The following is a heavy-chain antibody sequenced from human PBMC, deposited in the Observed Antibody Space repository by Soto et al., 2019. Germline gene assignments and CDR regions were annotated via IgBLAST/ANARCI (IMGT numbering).Heavy chain of an antibody. CDR2: IYYSGST. J-gene: IGHJ4*02. Sequence: SDTLSLTCTVSGGSISSYYWSWIRQPPGKGLEWIGYIYYSGSTNYNPSLKSRVTLSVDTSKNQFSLKMSSVTAADTAVYYCARLATRYYFDYWGQGTLVTVS. D-gene: IGHD1-1*01. V-gene: IGHV4-59*01. CDR3: ARLATRYYFDY. CDR1: GGSISSYY.